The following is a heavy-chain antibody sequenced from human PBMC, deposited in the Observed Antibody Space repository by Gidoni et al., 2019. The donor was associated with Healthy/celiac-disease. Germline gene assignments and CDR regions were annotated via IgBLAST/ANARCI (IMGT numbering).Heavy chain of an antibody. CDR2: ISYDGSNK. CDR3: AKDRKYSSSSLDY. J-gene: IGHJ4*02. Sequence: QVQLVESGGGVVQPGRSLRLSCAASGVTFSSDGLHWVRQAPGKGLEWVAVISYDGSNKYYADSVKGRFTISRDNSKNTLYLQMNSLRAEDTAVYYCAKDRKYSSSSLDYWGQGTLVTVSS. D-gene: IGHD6-13*01. V-gene: IGHV3-30*18. CDR1: GVTFSSDG.